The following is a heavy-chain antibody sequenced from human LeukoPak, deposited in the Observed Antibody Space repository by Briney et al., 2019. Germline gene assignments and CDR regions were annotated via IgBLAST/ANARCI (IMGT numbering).Heavy chain of an antibody. D-gene: IGHD4-17*01. Sequence: SETLSLTCTVPGGSVSSGSYYWSWIRQPPGKGLEWIGYIYYSGGTNYNPSLKSRVTISVDTSKNQFSLKLSSVTAADTAVYYCARGGSTYGDYAGAFDIWGQGTMVTVSS. J-gene: IGHJ3*02. CDR2: IYYSGGT. CDR3: ARGGSTYGDYAGAFDI. CDR1: GGSVSSGSYY. V-gene: IGHV4-61*01.